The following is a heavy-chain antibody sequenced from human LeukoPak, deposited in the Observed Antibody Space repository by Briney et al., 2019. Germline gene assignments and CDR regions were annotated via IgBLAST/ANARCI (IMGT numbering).Heavy chain of an antibody. CDR3: AKLATSDTGETY. CDR2: IIPLFGTP. CDR1: GGTFSSYA. J-gene: IGHJ4*02. Sequence: ASVKVSCKASGGTFSSYAISWVRQAPGQGLEWMGGIIPLFGTPNYAQNFQGRVTMTRDTSTSTVYMELRSLRSEDTAIYYCAKLATSDTGETYWGQGTLVTVSS. D-gene: IGHD3-16*01. V-gene: IGHV1-69*05.